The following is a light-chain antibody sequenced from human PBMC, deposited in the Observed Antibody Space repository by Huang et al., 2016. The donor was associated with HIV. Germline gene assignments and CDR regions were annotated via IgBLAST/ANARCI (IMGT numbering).Light chain of an antibody. CDR3: QQRYSGVT. CDR1: QSVGNY. Sequence: IVLTQSPATLSWYPGERVTLSCRASQSVGNYIAWYQQHPDQSPKLLIYDTSNRATGTPVRFSGSGSGTDFTLTISSLESEDFATYFCQQRYSGVTFGGGTKVQVK. CDR2: DTS. J-gene: IGKJ4*01. V-gene: IGKV3-11*01.